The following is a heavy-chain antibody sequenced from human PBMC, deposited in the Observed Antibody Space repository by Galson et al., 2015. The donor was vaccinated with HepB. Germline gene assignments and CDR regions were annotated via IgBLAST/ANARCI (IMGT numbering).Heavy chain of an antibody. Sequence: GKGLQWLSYISTNGATIHYADSVKGRFTISRDDSKNMAYLYMKSLSIEDTAVYYCSRLGDFSGYSSAWGQGTLVTVSS. D-gene: IGHD5-18*01. CDR3: SRLGDFSGYSSA. J-gene: IGHJ4*02. CDR2: ISTNGATI. V-gene: IGHV3/OR16-12*01.